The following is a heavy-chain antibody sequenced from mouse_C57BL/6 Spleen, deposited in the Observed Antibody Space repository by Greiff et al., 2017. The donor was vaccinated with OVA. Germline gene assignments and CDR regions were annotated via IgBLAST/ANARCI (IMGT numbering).Heavy chain of an antibody. CDR1: GISITTGNYR. CDR2: IYYSGTI. V-gene: IGHV3-5*01. Sequence: EVQLQQSGPGLVKPSQTVFLTCTVTGISITTGNYRWSWIRQFPGNKLEWIGYIYYSGTITYNPSLTSRTTITRDTPKNQFFLEMNSLTAEDTATYYCARERGPPNAMDYWGQGTSVTVSS. J-gene: IGHJ4*01. CDR3: ARERGPPNAMDY.